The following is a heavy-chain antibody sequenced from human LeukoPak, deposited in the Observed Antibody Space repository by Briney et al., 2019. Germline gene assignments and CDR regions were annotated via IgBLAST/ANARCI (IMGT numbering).Heavy chain of an antibody. CDR3: AKGIAARWRYDYYMDV. CDR2: ISWNSGSI. CDR1: GFTFDDYA. J-gene: IGHJ6*03. D-gene: IGHD6-6*01. Sequence: QPRRSLRLTCAASGFTFDDYAMHCVRQAPGKGLEWVSGISWNSGSIGYADSVKGRFTISRDNAKNSLYLQMNSLRAEDMALYYCAKGIAARWRYDYYMDVWGKGTTVTVSS. V-gene: IGHV3-9*03.